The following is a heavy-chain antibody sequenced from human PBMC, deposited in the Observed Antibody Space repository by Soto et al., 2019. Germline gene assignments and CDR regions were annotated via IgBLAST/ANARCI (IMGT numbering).Heavy chain of an antibody. CDR2: ISSSSSYI. Sequence: GGSLRLSCAASGFTFSSYSMNWVRQAPGKGLEWVSSISSSSSYIYYADSVKGRFTISRDNAKNSLYLQMNSLRAEVTAVYYCARDKASAYYDFWSGSNWFDPWGQGTLVTVSS. CDR1: GFTFSSYS. D-gene: IGHD3-3*01. V-gene: IGHV3-21*01. J-gene: IGHJ5*02. CDR3: ARDKASAYYDFWSGSNWFDP.